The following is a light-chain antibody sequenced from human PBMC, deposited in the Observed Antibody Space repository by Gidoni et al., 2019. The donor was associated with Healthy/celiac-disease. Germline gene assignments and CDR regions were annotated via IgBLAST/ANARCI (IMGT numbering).Light chain of an antibody. CDR1: QSISSD. CDR2: AAS. CDR3: QQSYSTRGT. Sequence: DMHPTPSPSSLSAAVGDRVTITCRESQSISSDLNWYQQKPGKAPKLLIYAASSLQSGVPSRFSGSGSGTDFTLTISSLQPEEFATYYCQQSYSTRGTFXQXTKVEIK. V-gene: IGKV1-39*01. J-gene: IGKJ1*01.